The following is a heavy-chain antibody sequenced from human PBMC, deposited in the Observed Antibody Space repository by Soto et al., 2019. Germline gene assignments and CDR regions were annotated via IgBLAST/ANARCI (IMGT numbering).Heavy chain of an antibody. D-gene: IGHD6-19*01. V-gene: IGHV5-51*01. CDR3: ARQQPLDSRVWFD. CDR2: IYPRHSHS. J-gene: IGHJ1*01. Sequence: VESLKISCKVSGDSFTGFWIGLVRQMAVNGRELLGHIYPRHSHSGYGPSFQDQETISADDSLSTAYLQWNSLQASDHAIHYCARQQPLDSRVWFDWGQGTVVT. CDR1: GDSFTGFW.